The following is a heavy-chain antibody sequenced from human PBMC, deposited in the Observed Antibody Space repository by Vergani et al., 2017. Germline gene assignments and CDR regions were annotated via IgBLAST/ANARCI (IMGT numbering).Heavy chain of an antibody. CDR1: GGTRSSDA. V-gene: IGHV1-69*13. D-gene: IGHD6-19*01. Sequence: QVQLVQSGAEVKKPGSSVKVSCKASGGTRSSDAFTWVRQAPGHGLEWMGRIIPVFGTVEYAQRFQGRVVITADDATNTAYMELSGLRSEDTAIYYCASPLRFGSGPPRFFGLDVWVQWTMGNVAS. J-gene: IGHJ6*02. CDR2: IIPVFGTV. CDR3: ASPLRFGSGPPRFFGLDV.